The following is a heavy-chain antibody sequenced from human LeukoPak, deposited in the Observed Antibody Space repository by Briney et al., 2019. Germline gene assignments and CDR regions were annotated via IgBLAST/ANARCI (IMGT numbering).Heavy chain of an antibody. CDR1: GDSIGRYY. D-gene: IGHD5-12*01. V-gene: IGHV4-59*08. Sequence: NPSETLSLTCNIYGDSIGRYYWNWIRQPPGKGLEWIGYIDYSGNNNYSPSLKSRVTITVDTSNNQFSLKMTSVTAADTAVYYCARRGYTTVWDSFDYWGRGARVTVAS. CDR2: IDYSGNN. J-gene: IGHJ4*02. CDR3: ARRGYTTVWDSFDY.